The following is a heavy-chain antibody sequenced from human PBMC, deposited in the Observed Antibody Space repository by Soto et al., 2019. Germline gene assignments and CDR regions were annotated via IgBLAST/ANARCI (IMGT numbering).Heavy chain of an antibody. V-gene: IGHV3-73*02. Sequence: VQLVESGGGLVQPGGSLKLSCAASGYTFSGSAMHWVRQASGKGLEWVGRIRSKANSYATAYAASVKGRFTISRDDSKNTAYLQMNSLKTEDTAVYYCTNLVAPDYYYSVWTSGAKGPRSPSP. CDR2: IRSKANSYAT. CDR3: TNLVAPDYYYSVWTS. D-gene: IGHD5-12*01. CDR1: GYTFSGSA. J-gene: IGHJ6*02.